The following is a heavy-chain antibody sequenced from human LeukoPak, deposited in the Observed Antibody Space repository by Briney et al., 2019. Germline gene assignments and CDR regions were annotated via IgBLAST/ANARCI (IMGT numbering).Heavy chain of an antibody. CDR1: GYTFTDYY. Sequence: GASVKVSCKPSGYTFTDYYLHWVRQAPGQRLKWMGWINPNSGATKYAQNFQGRVTMTRDTSISTAYMELSRLRSDDTAVYYCARGEYVISGYRNDAFDFWGQGTMVTVSS. CDR3: ARGEYVISGYRNDAFDF. J-gene: IGHJ3*01. V-gene: IGHV1-2*02. CDR2: INPNSGAT. D-gene: IGHD3-22*01.